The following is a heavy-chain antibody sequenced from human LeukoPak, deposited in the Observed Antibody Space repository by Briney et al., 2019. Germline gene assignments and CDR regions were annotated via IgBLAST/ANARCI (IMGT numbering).Heavy chain of an antibody. CDR1: GGSISSSSYY. J-gene: IGHJ4*02. CDR2: IYSGNT. D-gene: IGHD6-19*01. Sequence: SETLSLTCTVSGGSISSSSYYWGWIRQPPGKGLEWIGSIYSGNTYYNPSLKSRVTISVDTSKNQFSLKLSSVTAADTAVYYCARGGGSGWFNWGQGTLVTVSS. V-gene: IGHV4-39*01. CDR3: ARGGGSGWFN.